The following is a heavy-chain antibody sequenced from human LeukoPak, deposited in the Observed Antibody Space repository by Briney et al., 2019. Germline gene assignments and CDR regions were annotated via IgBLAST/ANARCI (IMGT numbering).Heavy chain of an antibody. Sequence: PGGPLRLSCAASGFTFSNYWMSWVRQAPGKGLEWVAYIKQDGSEKYYVDSVKGRFTISRDNAKNSLYLQMNSLRAEDTAVYYCARAGFAAETDTWGQGILVTVSS. CDR1: GFTFSNYW. J-gene: IGHJ5*02. CDR3: ARAGFAAETDT. D-gene: IGHD2-15*01. V-gene: IGHV3-7*04. CDR2: IKQDGSEK.